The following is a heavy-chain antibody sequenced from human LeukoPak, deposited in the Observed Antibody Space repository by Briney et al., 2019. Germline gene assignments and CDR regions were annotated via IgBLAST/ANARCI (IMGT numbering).Heavy chain of an antibody. V-gene: IGHV3-23*01. CDR3: GSFGVIWEIDY. CDR1: GLTFDSYA. D-gene: IGHD2/OR15-2a*01. CDR2: ISGSGSST. J-gene: IGHJ4*02. Sequence: GGSLRLSCAASGLTFDSYAMSWVRQAPGKGLEWVSGISGSGSSTFYADSVKGRFTISRDNAKNTLYLQMNILRAEDTAVYHCGSFGVIWEIDYWGQGTLVTVSS.